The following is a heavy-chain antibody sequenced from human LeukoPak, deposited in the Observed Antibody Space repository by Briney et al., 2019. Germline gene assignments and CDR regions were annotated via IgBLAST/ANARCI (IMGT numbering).Heavy chain of an antibody. CDR1: GYSLSSGYY. J-gene: IGHJ4*02. CDR3: ARDRPYYDSSGYEVDY. D-gene: IGHD3-22*01. V-gene: IGHV4-38-2*02. CDR2: IYHSGST. Sequence: SETLSLTCTVSGYSLSSGYYWGWIRPPPGKGLEWIGSIYHSGSTYYNPSLKSRVTISVDTSKNQFSLKLSSVTAADTAVYYCARDRPYYDSSGYEVDYWGQGTLVTVSS.